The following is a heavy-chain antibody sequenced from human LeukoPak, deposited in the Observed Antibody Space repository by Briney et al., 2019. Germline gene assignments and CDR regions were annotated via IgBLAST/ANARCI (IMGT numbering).Heavy chain of an antibody. CDR1: GFTFSDYY. Sequence: GGSLRLSCAASGFTFSDYYMTWIRQAPGMGLEWISYISSSGRTIYYADSVKGRFTISRDNAKNSLYLQMNSLRAEDTAVYYCARESGSYFDYWGQGTLVTVSS. CDR2: ISSSGRTI. V-gene: IGHV3-11*04. CDR3: ARESGSYFDY. J-gene: IGHJ4*02. D-gene: IGHD1-26*01.